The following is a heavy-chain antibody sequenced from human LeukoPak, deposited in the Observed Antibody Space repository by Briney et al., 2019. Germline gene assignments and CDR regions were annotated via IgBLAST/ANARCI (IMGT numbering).Heavy chain of an antibody. CDR1: GGSFSGYY. D-gene: IGHD1-14*01. Sequence: SETLSLTCAVYGGSFSGYYWSWIRQPPGKGLEWIGEINHSGSTNYNPSLKSRVTISVDTSKNQFSLKLSSVTAADTAVYYCARSSSKDHRNQSRSYYMDVWGKGTTVTVSS. CDR3: ARSSSKDHRNQSRSYYMDV. CDR2: INHSGST. J-gene: IGHJ6*03. V-gene: IGHV4-34*01.